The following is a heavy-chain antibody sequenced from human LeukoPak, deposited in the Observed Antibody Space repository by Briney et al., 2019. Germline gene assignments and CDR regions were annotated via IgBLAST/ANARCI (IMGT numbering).Heavy chain of an antibody. J-gene: IGHJ4*02. CDR1: GFTFSDYW. CDR3: ARGGPYCSSTSCQIDY. CDR2: IKEDGSEK. Sequence: GSLRLSCVASGFTFSDYWMNWVRQAPGKGLEWVADIKEDGSEKYYVDSVKGRFTISRDNAKNTLYLQMNSLRAEDTAVYYCARGGPYCSSTSCQIDYWGQGTLVTVSS. D-gene: IGHD2-2*01. V-gene: IGHV3-7*01.